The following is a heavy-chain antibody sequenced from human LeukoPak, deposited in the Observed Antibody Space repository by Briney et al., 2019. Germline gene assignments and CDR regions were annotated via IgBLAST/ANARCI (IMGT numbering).Heavy chain of an antibody. D-gene: IGHD5-18*01. Sequence: PSETLSLTCTVSGGSISSSGYYWGWIRQPPGRGLEWIASIFYSGNSYYNPSLKSRVTISVDTSQTQFSLKLSSVTAADTAVYYCVRGQKYTSGYTVTELGSRYFDYWGQGALVTVSS. CDR3: VRGQKYTSGYTVTELGSRYFDY. J-gene: IGHJ4*02. V-gene: IGHV4-39*07. CDR2: IFYSGNS. CDR1: GGSISSSGYY.